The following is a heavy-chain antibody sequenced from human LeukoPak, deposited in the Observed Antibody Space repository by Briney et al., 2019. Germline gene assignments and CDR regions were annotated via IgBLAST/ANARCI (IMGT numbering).Heavy chain of an antibody. Sequence: PSGTLSLTCAVSGGSISSSNWWSWVRQPPGKGLEWIGEIYHSGSTNYNPSLKSRVTISVDKSKNQFSLKLSSVTAADTAVYYCARVMDIVVGAGRLYCYGMDVWGQGTTVTVSS. CDR3: ARVMDIVVGAGRLYCYGMDV. CDR1: GGSISSSNW. V-gene: IGHV4-4*02. CDR2: IYHSGST. D-gene: IGHD2-15*01. J-gene: IGHJ6*02.